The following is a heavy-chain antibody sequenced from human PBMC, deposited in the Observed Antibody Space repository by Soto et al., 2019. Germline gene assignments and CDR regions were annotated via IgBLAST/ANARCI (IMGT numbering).Heavy chain of an antibody. J-gene: IGHJ4*02. D-gene: IGHD2-21*02. V-gene: IGHV4-59*01. CDR2: IYYSGST. CDR1: GGSISSYY. Sequence: SETLSLTCTVSGGSISSYYWSWIRQPPGKGLEWIGYIYYSGSTNYNPSLKSRVTISVDTSKNQFSLKLSSVTAADTAVYYCARDGGDFVRFFDYWGQGTLVTVSS. CDR3: ARDGGDFVRFFDY.